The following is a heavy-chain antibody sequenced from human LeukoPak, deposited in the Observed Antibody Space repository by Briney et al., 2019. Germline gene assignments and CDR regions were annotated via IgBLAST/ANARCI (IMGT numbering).Heavy chain of an antibody. CDR2: ISPYNGNT. CDR3: ARHQKELLWFGESPHYFDY. Sequence: ASVKVSCKASGYTFTGYYMHWVRQAPGQGLEWMGWISPYNGNTNYAQRLQGRVTMTTDTSTSTAYMELRSLRSDDTAVYYCARHQKELLWFGESPHYFDYWGQGTLVTVSS. D-gene: IGHD3-10*01. J-gene: IGHJ4*02. CDR1: GYTFTGYY. V-gene: IGHV1-18*04.